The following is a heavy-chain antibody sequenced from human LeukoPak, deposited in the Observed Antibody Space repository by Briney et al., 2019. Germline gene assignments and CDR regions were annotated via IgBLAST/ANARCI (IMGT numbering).Heavy chain of an antibody. V-gene: IGHV4-59*01. Sequence: PSETLSLTCTVSGDSISTYYWSWIRQPPGKGLEWIGYIYYSGSTNYNPSLKSRITIPVDTSKNQFSVKLSSVIAADTAVYYCARVRYSSGWYLADYWGQGTLVTVSS. J-gene: IGHJ4*02. CDR2: IYYSGST. CDR1: GDSISTYY. CDR3: ARVRYSSGWYLADY. D-gene: IGHD6-19*01.